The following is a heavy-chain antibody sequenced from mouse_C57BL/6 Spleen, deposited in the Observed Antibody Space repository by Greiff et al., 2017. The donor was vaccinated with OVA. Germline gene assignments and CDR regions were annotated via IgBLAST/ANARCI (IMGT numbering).Heavy chain of an antibody. Sequence: EVKLMESGPGLVKPSQSLSLTCSVTGYSITSGYYWNWIRQFPGNKLEWMGYISYDGSNNYNPSLKNRISITRDTSKNQFFLKLNSVTTEDTATYYCARANSDEGYFDVWGTGTTVTVSS. CDR3: ARANSDEGYFDV. CDR1: GYSITSGYY. J-gene: IGHJ1*03. D-gene: IGHD4-1*02. V-gene: IGHV3-6*01. CDR2: ISYDGSN.